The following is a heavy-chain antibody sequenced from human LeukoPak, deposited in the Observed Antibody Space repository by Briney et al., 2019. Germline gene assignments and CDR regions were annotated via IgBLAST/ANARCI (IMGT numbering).Heavy chain of an antibody. CDR2: INHSGST. CDR1: GGSFSGYY. Sequence: PSETLSLTCAVYGGSFSGYYWSWIRQPPGKGLEWIGEINHSGSTNYNPSLKGRVTISVDTSKNQFSLKLTSVTAADTAVYFCARDSNGIWYSARQHFDYWGQGTLVTVSS. D-gene: IGHD2-21*02. V-gene: IGHV4-34*01. J-gene: IGHJ4*02. CDR3: ARDSNGIWYSARQHFDY.